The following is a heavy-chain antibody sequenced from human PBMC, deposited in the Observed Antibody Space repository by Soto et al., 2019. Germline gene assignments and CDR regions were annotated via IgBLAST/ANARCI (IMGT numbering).Heavy chain of an antibody. V-gene: IGHV1-46*03. Sequence: QVVQSGAEVRKPGASVKVSCKASGYSFTTYYIHWFRQAPGQGLEWMAIINPNGGSTNSAQKFQGKVNVTRENVASTGYMEPSRPRSDGQAVYYFAAFCSAGGRPTGPWNWGRGTMVTVSS. CDR2: INPNGGST. J-gene: IGHJ3*01. D-gene: IGHD2-15*01. CDR3: AAFCSAGGRPTGPWN. CDR1: GYSFTTYY.